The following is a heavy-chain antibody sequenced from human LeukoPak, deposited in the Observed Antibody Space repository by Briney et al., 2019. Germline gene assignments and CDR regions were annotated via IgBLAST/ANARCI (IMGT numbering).Heavy chain of an antibody. J-gene: IGHJ3*02. CDR2: TNPDSGGT. D-gene: IGHD3-22*01. Sequence: ASVKVSCKASGYTFTDYYMHWVRQAPGQGLEWMGWTNPDSGGTNYAQRFQGRVTMTRDTSISTAYMELSRLRSDDTAFYYCARAGVWDYNDSSGYHNGAFDIWGQGTMVTVSS. CDR1: GYTFTDYY. V-gene: IGHV1-2*02. CDR3: ARAGVWDYNDSSGYHNGAFDI.